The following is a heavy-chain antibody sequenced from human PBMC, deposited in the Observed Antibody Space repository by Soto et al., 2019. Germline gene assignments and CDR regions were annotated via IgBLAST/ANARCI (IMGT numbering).Heavy chain of an antibody. CDR3: ARAFGSGSYYHWLYFDD. V-gene: IGHV4-39*01. J-gene: IGHJ4*02. D-gene: IGHD3-10*01. Sequence: PXETLSLTFTVSSGSISSSGYDWGWIRQPPGKGLEWIGSIYYSENTYYNPSLKSRVTISIDTSKNQFSLRLSSVAAADTAVYYCARAFGSGSYYHWLYFDDWDQGTLVTVSS. CDR2: IYYSENT. CDR1: SGSISSSGYD.